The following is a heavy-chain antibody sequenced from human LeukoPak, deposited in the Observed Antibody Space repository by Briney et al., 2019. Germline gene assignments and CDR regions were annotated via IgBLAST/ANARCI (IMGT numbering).Heavy chain of an antibody. V-gene: IGHV4-59*01. Sequence: PSETLSLTCAVSGDSISGYYWSWIRQPPGRGPEWIGSIYYSGSTNYNPSLKSRVTISVDASKNQFSLKLSSVTAADTAVYYCARVDDSSGYQYSWFDPWGQGTLVTVSS. J-gene: IGHJ5*02. D-gene: IGHD3-22*01. CDR3: ARVDDSSGYQYSWFDP. CDR1: GDSISGYY. CDR2: IYYSGST.